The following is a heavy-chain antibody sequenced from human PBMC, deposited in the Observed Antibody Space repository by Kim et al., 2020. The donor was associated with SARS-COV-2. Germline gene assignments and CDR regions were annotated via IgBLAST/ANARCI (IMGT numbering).Heavy chain of an antibody. V-gene: IGHV4-59*13. D-gene: IGHD3-10*01. CDR2: IYYSGST. CDR3: ARVGFTSRDGSSYA. Sequence: SETLSLTCTVSGGSISSYYWSWIRQPPGKGLEWIGYIYYSGSTNYNPSLKSRVTISVDTSKNQFSLKLSSVTAADTAVYYCARVGFTSRDGSSYAWGQGTLVTVSS. CDR1: GGSISSYY. J-gene: IGHJ5*02.